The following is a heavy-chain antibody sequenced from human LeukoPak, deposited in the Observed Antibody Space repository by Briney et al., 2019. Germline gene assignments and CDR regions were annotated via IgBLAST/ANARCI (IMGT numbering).Heavy chain of an antibody. V-gene: IGHV4-34*01. CDR2: INHSGST. CDR3: ARAHKRYYYYYMDV. Sequence: SETLSLTCAVYGGSFSGYYWSWIRQPPRTGLEWIGEINHSGSTNYNPSLKSRVTISVDTSKSQFSLKLSSVTAADTAVYYCARAHKRYYYYYMDVWGKGTTVTVSS. J-gene: IGHJ6*03. D-gene: IGHD5-24*01. CDR1: GGSFSGYY.